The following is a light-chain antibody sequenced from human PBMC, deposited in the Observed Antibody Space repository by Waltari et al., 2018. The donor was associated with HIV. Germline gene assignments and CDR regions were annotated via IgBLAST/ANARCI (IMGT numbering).Light chain of an antibody. J-gene: IGLJ2*01. V-gene: IGLV2-14*03. CDR3: SSYTSTNTLERD. CDR1: STDIGGYNY. CDR2: EVN. Sequence: QSALTQPASVSGSPGQSITISCTGTSTDIGGYNYVSWYQQHPGTVPKLMIYEVNNRTSGVPNRFSGSQSCNTASLTISGLQAEDEADYYCSSYTSTNTLERDFGGGTKLTVL.